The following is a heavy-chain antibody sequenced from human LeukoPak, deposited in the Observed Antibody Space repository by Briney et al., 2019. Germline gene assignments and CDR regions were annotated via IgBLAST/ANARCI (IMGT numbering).Heavy chain of an antibody. CDR2: ISSSSSTI. CDR1: GFTFSSYS. V-gene: IGHV3-48*01. D-gene: IGHD3-10*01. CDR3: ARVDYGSGRRFDY. Sequence: GGSLRLSCAASGFTFSSYSMNWVRQAPGKGLEWVSSISSSSSTIYYADSVKGRFTISRDNAKNSLYLQMNSLRAEDTAVYYCARVDYGSGRRFDYWGQGTLVTVSS. J-gene: IGHJ4*02.